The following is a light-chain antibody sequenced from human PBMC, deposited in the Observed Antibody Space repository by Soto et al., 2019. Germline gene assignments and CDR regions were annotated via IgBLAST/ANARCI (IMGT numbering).Light chain of an antibody. CDR1: QGIGSY. Sequence: DIQMTQSPSSLSASVGDRVTITCRASQGIGSYLNWYQQKPGKAPKVLIYVASSLQSGVPSRFSGGGSGTDFTLTISSLQPEDFATYYCQQTYSIPLTFGGGTKVDIK. CDR3: QQTYSIPLT. J-gene: IGKJ4*01. CDR2: VAS. V-gene: IGKV1-39*01.